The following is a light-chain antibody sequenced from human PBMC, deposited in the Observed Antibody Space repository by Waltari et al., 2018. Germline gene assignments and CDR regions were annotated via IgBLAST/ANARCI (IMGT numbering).Light chain of an antibody. J-gene: IGLJ1*01. V-gene: IGLV2-8*01. CDR2: EVP. Sequence: QSVLTQPPSATGSPGQSVTISCTGTNSDVGAYNYVSWYQQHPGKVPKLLIYEVPNRPSGVPDRVSGSKSGNTASLTISGLQADDEADYYCSSYAHNNHFVFGTGTKVTVL. CDR1: NSDVGAYNY. CDR3: SSYAHNNHFV.